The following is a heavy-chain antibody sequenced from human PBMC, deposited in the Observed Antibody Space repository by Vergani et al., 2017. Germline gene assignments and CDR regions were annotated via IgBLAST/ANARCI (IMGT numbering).Heavy chain of an antibody. CDR2: INHSGST. J-gene: IGHJ6*03. Sequence: QVQLQQWGAGLLKPSETLSLTCAVYGGSFSGYYWSWIRQPPGKGLEWNGEINHSGSTNYNPSLKSRVTISVDTSKNQFSLKLSSVTAADTAVYYCARGALRKVFGVVTDYYYYYYMDVWGKGTTVTVSS. CDR3: ARGALRKVFGVVTDYYYYYYMDV. D-gene: IGHD3-3*01. V-gene: IGHV4-34*01. CDR1: GGSFSGYY.